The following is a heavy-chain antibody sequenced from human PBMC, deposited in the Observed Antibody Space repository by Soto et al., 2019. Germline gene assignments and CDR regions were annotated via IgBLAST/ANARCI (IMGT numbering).Heavy chain of an antibody. CDR1: GGTFSSYA. CDR3: ARDCSGGSRYPDYGMDV. Sequence: GSSVKVSCKASGGTFSSYAISCVRQAPGQGLEWMGGIIPILGTANYAQKFQGRVTITADESTSTAYMELSSLRSEDTAVYYCARDCSGGSRYPDYGMDVWGQGTTVT. J-gene: IGHJ6*02. V-gene: IGHV1-69*13. CDR2: IIPILGTA. D-gene: IGHD2-15*01.